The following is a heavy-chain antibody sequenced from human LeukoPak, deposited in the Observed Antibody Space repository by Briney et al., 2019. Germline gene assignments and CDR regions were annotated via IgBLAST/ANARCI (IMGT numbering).Heavy chain of an antibody. V-gene: IGHV6-1*01. CDR3: ARSSGWIDY. J-gene: IGHJ4*02. CDR1: GDSVSSKSAA. Sequence: SQTLSLTRAIAGDSVSSKSAAWNWIRQSPARGLEWLGRTYYRSKWYKDYAESVERRITTTPDTSKNQFSLQLTSLTPEDTAVYYCARSSGWIDYWGQGTLVTVSS. CDR2: TYYRSKWYK. D-gene: IGHD6-19*01.